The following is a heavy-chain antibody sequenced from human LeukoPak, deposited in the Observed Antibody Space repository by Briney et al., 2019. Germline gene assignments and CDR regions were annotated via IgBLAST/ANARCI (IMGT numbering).Heavy chain of an antibody. Sequence: PGGSLRLPCAASGFTFSSYAMHWVRQAPGKGLEWVAVISYDGSNKYYADSVKGRFTISRDNSKNTLYLQMNSLRAEDTAVYYCARDWGYDYVWGSYRYMSNWFDPWGQGTQVTVSS. CDR1: GFTFSSYA. CDR2: ISYDGSNK. D-gene: IGHD3-16*02. J-gene: IGHJ5*02. V-gene: IGHV3-30*04. CDR3: ARDWGYDYVWGSYRYMSNWFDP.